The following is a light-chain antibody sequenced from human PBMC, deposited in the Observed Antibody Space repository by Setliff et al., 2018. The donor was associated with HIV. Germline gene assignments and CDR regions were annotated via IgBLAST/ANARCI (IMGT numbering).Light chain of an antibody. Sequence: LPQPRSVSGSPGQSVTISCTGSSSDVGAYNYVSWYQQHPGEAPKLMIYDVTKRPSGVPDRFSGSKSGNTASLTISGLQAEDEADYYCCSYAGSYTYIFGTGTKV. CDR1: SSDVGAYNY. J-gene: IGLJ1*01. CDR3: CSYAGSYTYI. CDR2: DVT. V-gene: IGLV2-11*01.